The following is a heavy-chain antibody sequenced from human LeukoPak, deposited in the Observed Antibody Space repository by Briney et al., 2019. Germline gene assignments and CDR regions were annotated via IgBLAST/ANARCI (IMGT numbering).Heavy chain of an antibody. CDR1: GGSISSYY. V-gene: IGHV4-59*01. Sequence: PSETQSLTCTVSGGSISSYYWNWIRQPPGKGLEWIGYIYYSGSTNYNPSLKSRVTISVDTSKNQFSLKLSSVTAADTAVYYCARGITMVRGALDYWGQGTLVTVSS. J-gene: IGHJ4*02. CDR3: ARGITMVRGALDY. D-gene: IGHD3-10*01. CDR2: IYYSGST.